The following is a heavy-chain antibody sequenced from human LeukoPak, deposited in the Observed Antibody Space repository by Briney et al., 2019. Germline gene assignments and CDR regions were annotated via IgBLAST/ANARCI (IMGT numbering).Heavy chain of an antibody. V-gene: IGHV3-15*01. Sequence: GGSLRLSCAASGFTFSDYYMSWIRQAPGKGLEGVGRIKSKTDGGTTEYAAPVKGRFTIQRDDSKHTLYLQMHSLKTEDTAVYYCTTDPYYEFWSGYYGGHWGQGTLVTVSS. CDR2: IKSKTDGGTT. CDR3: TTDPYYEFWSGYYGGH. J-gene: IGHJ4*02. D-gene: IGHD3-3*01. CDR1: GFTFSDYY.